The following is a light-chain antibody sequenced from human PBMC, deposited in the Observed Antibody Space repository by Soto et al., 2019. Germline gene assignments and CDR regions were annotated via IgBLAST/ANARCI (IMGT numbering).Light chain of an antibody. Sequence: QSALTQPASVSGSPGQSITISCTGTSSDVGGSNYVSWYQQLPGKAPKLMIYDVSDRPSGVSNRFSGSKSGNTASLTISGLQAEDEADYYCSSYTTSSTVVFGTGTKLTVL. CDR2: DVS. CDR3: SSYTTSSTVV. CDR1: SSDVGGSNY. J-gene: IGLJ1*01. V-gene: IGLV2-14*01.